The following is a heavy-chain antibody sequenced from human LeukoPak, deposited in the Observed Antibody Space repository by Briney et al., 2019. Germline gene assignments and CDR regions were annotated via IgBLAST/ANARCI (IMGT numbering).Heavy chain of an antibody. CDR1: GGSISSGSYY. CDR3: ARETKIAVAQVQDYYYYYGMDV. D-gene: IGHD6-19*01. Sequence: SQTLSLTCTVSGGSISSGSYYWSWIRQPAGKGLEWIGRIYTSGSTNYNPSLKSRVTISVDTSKNQFSLKLTSVTAADTAVYYCARETKIAVAQVQDYYYYYGMDVWGQGTTVTVSS. V-gene: IGHV4-61*02. J-gene: IGHJ6*02. CDR2: IYTSGST.